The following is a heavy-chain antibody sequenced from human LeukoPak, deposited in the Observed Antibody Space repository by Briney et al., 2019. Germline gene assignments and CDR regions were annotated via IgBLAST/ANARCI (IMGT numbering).Heavy chain of an antibody. CDR3: ARLSAYYYGSFFYYYMDV. CDR2: IRQDESER. V-gene: IGHV3-7*01. D-gene: IGHD3-10*01. J-gene: IGHJ6*03. CDR1: GFSFSSYW. Sequence: GGSLRLSCEGSGFSFSSYWMTWVRQSPGKGPEWVANIRQDESERYTVDSVKGRFTISRDNAKNSVYLHMNSLRAEDTALYYCARLSAYYYGSFFYYYMDVWGKGTTVTISS.